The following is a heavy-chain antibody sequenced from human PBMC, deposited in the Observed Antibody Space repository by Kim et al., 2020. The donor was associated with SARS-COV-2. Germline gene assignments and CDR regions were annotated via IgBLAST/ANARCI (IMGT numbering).Heavy chain of an antibody. D-gene: IGHD1-7*01. V-gene: IGHV4-34*01. CDR2: T. J-gene: IGHJ4*02. Sequence: TDTTPSLKSRVTIAVDASKNQFSLKLRSVTAADTAVYYCARGNWNYPYWGQGTLVTVSS. CDR3: ARGNWNYPY.